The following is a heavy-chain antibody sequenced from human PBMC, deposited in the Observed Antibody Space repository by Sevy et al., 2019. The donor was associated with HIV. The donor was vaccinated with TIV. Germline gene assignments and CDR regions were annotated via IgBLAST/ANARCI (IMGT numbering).Heavy chain of an antibody. CDR2: IIPRFGRP. CDR1: GVTFSSYV. D-gene: IGHD3-22*01. J-gene: IGHJ6*02. Sequence: ASVKVSCKASGVTFSSYVISWVRQAPGQGLEWLGGIIPRFGRPNYAQKFQGRVTISADESTSTAYMELRSLKSDDTAMYYCARDRNNYDSSGYPKGMDVWGQGTTVTVSS. CDR3: ARDRNNYDSSGYPKGMDV. V-gene: IGHV1-69*13.